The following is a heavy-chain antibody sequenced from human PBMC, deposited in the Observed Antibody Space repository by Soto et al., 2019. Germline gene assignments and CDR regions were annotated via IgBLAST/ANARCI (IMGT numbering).Heavy chain of an antibody. Sequence: DSVKGRFTISRDNAKNSLYLQMNSLRAEDTAVYYCAKSSTSSFEPYYYYGMDVWGQGTTVTVSS. D-gene: IGHD2-2*01. V-gene: IGHV3-7*01. J-gene: IGHJ6*02. CDR3: AKSSTSSFEPYYYYGMDV.